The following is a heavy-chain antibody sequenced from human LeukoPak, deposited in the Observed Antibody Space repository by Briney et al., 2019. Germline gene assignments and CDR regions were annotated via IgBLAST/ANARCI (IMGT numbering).Heavy chain of an antibody. CDR2: FDPEDGET. CDR1: GYTLTELS. J-gene: IGHJ4*02. CDR3: AKGRRVVRGGGYYFDY. D-gene: IGHD3-10*01. V-gene: IGHV1-24*01. Sequence: ASVKVSCKVSGYTLTELSMHWVRQAPGKGLEWMGGFDPEDGETIYAQKFQGRVTMTEDTSTDTAYMELSSLRVEDTAVYYCAKGRRVVRGGGYYFDYWGQGTLVTVSS.